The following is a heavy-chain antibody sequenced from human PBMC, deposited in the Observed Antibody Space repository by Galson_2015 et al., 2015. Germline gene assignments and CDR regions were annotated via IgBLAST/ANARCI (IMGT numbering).Heavy chain of an antibody. CDR2: IWYDGSNK. D-gene: IGHD3-3*01. CDR3: ARDLTVLEWSYFDY. J-gene: IGHJ4*02. V-gene: IGHV3-33*01. Sequence: SLRLSCAASGFTFSSYGMHWVRQAPGKGLEWVAVIWYDGSNKYYADSVKGRSTISRDNSKNTLYLQMNSLRAEDTAVYYCARDLTVLEWSYFDYWGQGTLVTVSS. CDR1: GFTFSSYG.